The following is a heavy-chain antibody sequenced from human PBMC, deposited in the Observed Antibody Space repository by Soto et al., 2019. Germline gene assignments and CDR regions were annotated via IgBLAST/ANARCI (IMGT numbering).Heavy chain of an antibody. CDR3: EREAVAGSLFDY. D-gene: IGHD6-19*01. CDR2: IKQDGSEK. J-gene: IGHJ4*02. Sequence: GGSLRLSCAVSGFTFSSYWMSWVRQAPGKGLEWVANIKQDGSEKYYVDSVKGRFTISRDNAKNSLYLQMNSLRAEDTAVYYCEREAVAGSLFDYWGQGTLVTVSS. V-gene: IGHV3-7*01. CDR1: GFTFSSYW.